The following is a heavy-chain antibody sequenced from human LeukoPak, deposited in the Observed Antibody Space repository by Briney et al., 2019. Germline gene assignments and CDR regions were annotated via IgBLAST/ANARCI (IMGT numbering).Heavy chain of an antibody. CDR1: GFTFSSSA. J-gene: IGHJ4*02. V-gene: IGHV3-23*01. D-gene: IGHD6-6*01. CDR2: ISASGDT. Sequence: GGSLRLSCAASGFTFSSSAMSWVRQVPGKGLEWVSGISASGDTHYADSVKGRFTISRDNSKNTLYLQMNSLRAEDTAVYYCARGPLYSSSWSGIDYWGQGTLVTVSS. CDR3: ARGPLYSSSWSGIDY.